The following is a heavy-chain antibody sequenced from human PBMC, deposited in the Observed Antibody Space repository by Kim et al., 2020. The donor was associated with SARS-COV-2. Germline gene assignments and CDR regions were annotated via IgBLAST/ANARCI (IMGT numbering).Heavy chain of an antibody. CDR2: IRRNSTTI. CDR1: GFTFGDYA. CDR3: ANDLGLVPVSAFAI. Sequence: GGSRRLSCAASGFTFGDYAMHWVRQAPGKGLEWVSDIRRNSTTIDYADSVKGRFTTSSAHAKKSSYLQIYSLSAEDTAFYYCANDLGLVPVSAFAIW. J-gene: IGHJ3*02. V-gene: IGHV3-9*01. D-gene: IGHD3-16*01.